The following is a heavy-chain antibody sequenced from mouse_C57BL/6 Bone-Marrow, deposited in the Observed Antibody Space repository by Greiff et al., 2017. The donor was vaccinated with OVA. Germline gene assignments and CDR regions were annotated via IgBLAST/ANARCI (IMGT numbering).Heavy chain of an antibody. D-gene: IGHD2-1*01. Sequence: QVQLKESGPGLVQPSQSLSITCTVSGFSLTSYGVHWVRQSPGKGLEWLGVIWSGGSTDYNAAFISRLSISKDNSKSQVFFKMNSLQADDTAIYDCARSYGKRDYAMDYWGQGTSVTVSS. J-gene: IGHJ4*01. CDR3: ARSYGKRDYAMDY. CDR1: GFSLTSYG. V-gene: IGHV2-2*01. CDR2: IWSGGST.